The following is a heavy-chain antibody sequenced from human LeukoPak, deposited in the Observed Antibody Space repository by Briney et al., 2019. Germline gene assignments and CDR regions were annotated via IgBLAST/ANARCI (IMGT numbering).Heavy chain of an antibody. J-gene: IGHJ2*01. CDR1: GFTFSNYV. D-gene: IGHD2-21*02. CDR2: ISGSGDST. CDR3: ARGANCGDDCYDWYFDL. V-gene: IGHV3-23*01. Sequence: GGSLRLSCAASGFTFSNYVMSWVRQAPGKGLEWVSGISGSGDSTYYADSVKGRFTISRDNSKNTLYLQMNSLRVEDTAVYYCARGANCGDDCYDWYFDLWGRGTLVTVSA.